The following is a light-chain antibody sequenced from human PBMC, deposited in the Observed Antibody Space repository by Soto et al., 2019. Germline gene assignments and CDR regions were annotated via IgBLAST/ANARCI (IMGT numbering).Light chain of an antibody. Sequence: DIELTQSPATLSLSPGEGATLSCRASQSVSSSLAWYQHKSGQAPRLLIYGVYTRASGIPDRFSGSGSGTEFTLTITRLEPEDSAVYFCQHYSYSQWTFGQGTKVDIK. CDR3: QHYSYSQWT. J-gene: IGKJ1*01. CDR1: QSVSSS. CDR2: GVY. V-gene: IGKV3-20*01.